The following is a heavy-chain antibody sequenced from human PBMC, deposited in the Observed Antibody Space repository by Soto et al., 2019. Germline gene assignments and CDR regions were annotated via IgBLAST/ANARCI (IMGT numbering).Heavy chain of an antibody. CDR1: GFTFSSYG. D-gene: IGHD2-15*01. CDR2: IWYDGSNK. J-gene: IGHJ6*02. V-gene: IGHV3-33*01. Sequence: VGSLRLSCAASGFTFSSYGMHWVRQAPGKGLEWVAVIWYDGSNKYYADSVKGRFTISRDNSKNTLYLQMNSLRAEDTAVYYSARATVERARYCSGGSCYSGYYYYGMDVWGQGTTVTVSS. CDR3: ARATVERARYCSGGSCYSGYYYYGMDV.